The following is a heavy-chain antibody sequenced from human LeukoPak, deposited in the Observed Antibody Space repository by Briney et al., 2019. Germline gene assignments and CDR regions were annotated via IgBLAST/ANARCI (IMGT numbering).Heavy chain of an antibody. CDR2: MNPNSGNT. CDR1: GYTFTSYD. CDR3: ARSGIMPAAIRGYYYYGMDV. D-gene: IGHD2-2*02. V-gene: IGHV1-8*01. J-gene: IGHJ6*02. Sequence: GASAKVSCKASGYTFTSYDINWVRQATGQGLEWMGWMNPNSGNTGYAQKFQGRVTMTRNTSISTAYMELSSLRSEDTAVYYCARSGIMPAAIRGYYYYGMDVWGQGTTVTVSS.